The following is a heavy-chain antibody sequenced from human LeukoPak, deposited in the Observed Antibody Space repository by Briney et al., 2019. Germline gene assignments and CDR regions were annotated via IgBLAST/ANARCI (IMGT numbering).Heavy chain of an antibody. CDR3: ARDLRVPAASPIYYYYYMDV. V-gene: IGHV4-34*01. CDR1: GGSFSGYY. Sequence: SETLSLTCAVYGGSFSGYYWSWIRQPPGKGLEWIGEINHSGSTNYNPSLKSRVTISVDTSKNQFSLKLSSVTAADTAVYYCARDLRVPAASPIYYYYYMDVWGKGTTVTVSS. J-gene: IGHJ6*03. CDR2: INHSGST. D-gene: IGHD2-2*01.